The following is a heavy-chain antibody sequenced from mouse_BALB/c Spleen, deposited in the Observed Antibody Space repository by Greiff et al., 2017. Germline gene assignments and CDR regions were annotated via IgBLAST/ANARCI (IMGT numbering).Heavy chain of an antibody. Sequence: VQLKESGGGLVQPGGSRKLSCAASGFTFSSFGMHWVRQAPEKGLEWVAYISSGSSTIYYADTVKGRFTISRDNPKNTLFLQMTSLRSEDTAMYYCASTMITTTGFAYWGQGTLVTVSA. D-gene: IGHD2-4*01. CDR3: ASTMITTTGFAY. V-gene: IGHV5-17*02. CDR1: GFTFSSFG. J-gene: IGHJ3*01. CDR2: ISSGSSTI.